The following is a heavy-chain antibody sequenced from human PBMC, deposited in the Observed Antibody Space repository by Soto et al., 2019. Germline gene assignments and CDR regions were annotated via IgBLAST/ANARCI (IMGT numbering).Heavy chain of an antibody. Sequence: QVQLVQSGAEVKKPGSSVKVSCKASGGTFSSYTISWVRQAPGQGLEWMGRIIPILGIANYAQKFQGRVTITADKSTSTAYMELSSLRSEDTAVYYCARDRAVTMVRGAPLDYWGQGTLVTVSS. V-gene: IGHV1-69*08. CDR1: GGTFSSYT. CDR2: IIPILGIA. D-gene: IGHD3-10*01. J-gene: IGHJ4*02. CDR3: ARDRAVTMVRGAPLDY.